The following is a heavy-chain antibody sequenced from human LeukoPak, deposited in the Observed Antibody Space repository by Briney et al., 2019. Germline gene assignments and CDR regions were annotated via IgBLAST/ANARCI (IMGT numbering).Heavy chain of an antibody. Sequence: SETLSLTCAVYGGSFSGYYWSWIRQPPGKGLEWIGEINHSGSTNYNPSLKSRVTTSVDTSKNQFSLKLSSVTAADTAVYYCARGLDIVVVPAATEFDYWGQGTLVTVSS. D-gene: IGHD2-2*03. CDR1: GGSFSGYY. CDR2: INHSGST. J-gene: IGHJ4*02. V-gene: IGHV4-34*01. CDR3: ARGLDIVVVPAATEFDY.